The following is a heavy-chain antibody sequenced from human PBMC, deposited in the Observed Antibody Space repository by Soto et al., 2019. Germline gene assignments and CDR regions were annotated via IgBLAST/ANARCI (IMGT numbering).Heavy chain of an antibody. CDR3: AKKVSSGPGSQYFGY. J-gene: IGHJ4*02. CDR2: FRTGGDDGTT. CDR1: RFIFSSYS. Sequence: GSLRLSCAASRFIFSSYSMSWVRQAPGKGLEWVSGFRTGGDDGTTYYADSVKGRFTISRDNSKNTLFLQMNSLRAEDTAIYYCAKKVSSGPGSQYFGYWGRGTLVAVSS. D-gene: IGHD3-10*01. V-gene: IGHV3-23*01.